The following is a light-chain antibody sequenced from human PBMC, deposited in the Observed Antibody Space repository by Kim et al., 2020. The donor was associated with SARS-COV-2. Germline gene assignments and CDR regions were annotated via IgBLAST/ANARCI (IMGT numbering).Light chain of an antibody. CDR1: SLRSYY. CDR3: NSRDSSGNHWV. Sequence: ALGKTVRRTCQGDSLRSYYASWYQQKPGQAPVLVIYGKNNRPSGIPDRFSGSSSGNTASLTITGAQAEDEADYYCNSRDSSGNHWVFGGGTQLTVL. V-gene: IGLV3-19*01. CDR2: GKN. J-gene: IGLJ3*02.